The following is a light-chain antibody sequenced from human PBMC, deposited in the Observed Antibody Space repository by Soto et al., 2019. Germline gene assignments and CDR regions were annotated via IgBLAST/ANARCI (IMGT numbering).Light chain of an antibody. CDR1: QSVSSIY. CDR2: GAS. V-gene: IGKV3-20*01. J-gene: IGKJ3*01. CDR3: QQYSRSPFT. Sequence: EIVLTQSPGTLSLSPGERATLSCRASQSVSSIYLAWYQQRPGQAPSVVIYGASTRATGIPARFSGSGSGTDFTLTISSLEPEDFAVYYCQQYSRSPFTFGPGTKVDIK.